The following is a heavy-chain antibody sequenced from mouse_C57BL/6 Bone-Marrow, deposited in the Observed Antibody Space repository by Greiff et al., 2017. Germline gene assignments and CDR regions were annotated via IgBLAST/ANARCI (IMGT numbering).Heavy chain of an antibody. J-gene: IGHJ2*01. CDR1: GFTFSDYY. CDR2: ISNGGGST. Sequence: EVKLMESGGGLVQPGGSLKLSCAASGFTFSDYYMYWVRQTPEKRLEWVAYISNGGGSTYYPDTLKGRVTISRDNAKNTLYLQMSRLKSEDTAMYYGARCYYDSGCGRDYWGQGTPLTVSS. CDR3: ARCYYDSGCGRDY. D-gene: IGHD1-1*01. V-gene: IGHV5-12*01.